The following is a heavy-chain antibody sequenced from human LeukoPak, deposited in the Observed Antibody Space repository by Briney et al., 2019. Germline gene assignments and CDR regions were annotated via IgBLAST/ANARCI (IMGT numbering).Heavy chain of an antibody. CDR1: GGSISSTSHY. CDR2: IFYSGST. Sequence: SETLSLTCTVSGGSISSTSHYWGWIRQPPGKGLEWIGRIFYSGSTYYNPSLKSRVTISVDTSKNHFSLKLSSVTAADTAVYYCARHGGSSGYYYLYGGQGTLVTVSS. J-gene: IGHJ4*02. V-gene: IGHV4-39*01. CDR3: ARHGGSSGYYYLY. D-gene: IGHD3-22*01.